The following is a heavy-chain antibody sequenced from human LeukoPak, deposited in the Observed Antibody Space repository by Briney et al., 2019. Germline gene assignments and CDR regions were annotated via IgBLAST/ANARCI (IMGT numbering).Heavy chain of an antibody. CDR3: AKDLSLLGYYFDY. Sequence: PGGFLRLSCAASGFTFSSYGMHWVRQAPGKGLEWVAVISYDGSNKYYADSVRGRFTISRDNSKNTLYLQMNSLRAEDTAVYYCAKDLSLLGYYFDYWGQGTLVTVSS. J-gene: IGHJ4*02. CDR1: GFTFSSYG. CDR2: ISYDGSNK. V-gene: IGHV3-30*18.